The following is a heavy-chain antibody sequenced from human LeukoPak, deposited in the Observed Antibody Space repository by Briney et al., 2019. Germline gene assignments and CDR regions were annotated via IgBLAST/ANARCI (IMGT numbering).Heavy chain of an antibody. Sequence: SETLSLTCAVSGGSISSSNWWSWARQPPGKGLEWIGEIYHSGSTNYNPSLKSRVTISVDKSKNQFSLKLSSVTAADTAVYYCARNPRVTNYYYYGMDVWGQGTTVTVSS. D-gene: IGHD2-21*02. CDR2: IYHSGST. V-gene: IGHV4-4*02. CDR1: GGSISSSNW. CDR3: ARNPRVTNYYYYGMDV. J-gene: IGHJ6*02.